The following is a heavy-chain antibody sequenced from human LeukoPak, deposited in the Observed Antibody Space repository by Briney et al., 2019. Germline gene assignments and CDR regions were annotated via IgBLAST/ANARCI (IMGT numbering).Heavy chain of an antibody. V-gene: IGHV4-38-2*02. Sequence: SETLSLTCTVSGYSISSGYYWGWIRQPPGKGLEWIGSIYHSGSTYYNPSLKSRVTISVDTSKNQFSLKLSSVTAADTAVYYCARDNSVGDIARWFDPWGQGTLVTVSS. CDR1: GYSISSGYY. D-gene: IGHD3-16*02. CDR2: IYHSGST. CDR3: ARDNSVGDIARWFDP. J-gene: IGHJ5*02.